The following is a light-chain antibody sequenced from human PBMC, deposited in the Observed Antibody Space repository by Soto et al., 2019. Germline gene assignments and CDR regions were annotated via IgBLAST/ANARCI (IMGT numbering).Light chain of an antibody. CDR3: QQYNNWPRT. CDR2: GAS. CDR1: QSVGHN. J-gene: IGKJ1*01. V-gene: IGKV3-15*01. Sequence: DIVMTQSPVTLSLSPGDRATLSCRASQSVGHNLAWFQQKTGQAPRLLIYGASAGATGIPDRFSGSGFGTEFTLTISSLQSEDLAVYYCQQYNNWPRTFGQGTKVEMK.